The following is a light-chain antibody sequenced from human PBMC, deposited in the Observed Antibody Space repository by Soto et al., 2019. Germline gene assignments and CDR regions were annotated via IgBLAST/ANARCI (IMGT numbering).Light chain of an antibody. Sequence: HSALTQPASVSGSPGQSITISCTGTGSDVGYYNYVSWYQQHPDKAPKLMIFEISNRPSGVSSRFSGSKSGNTASLTISGLQAEDEADYYCSSFTATSTYVFGTGTKLTVL. CDR1: GSDVGYYNY. J-gene: IGLJ1*01. V-gene: IGLV2-14*01. CDR3: SSFTATSTYV. CDR2: EIS.